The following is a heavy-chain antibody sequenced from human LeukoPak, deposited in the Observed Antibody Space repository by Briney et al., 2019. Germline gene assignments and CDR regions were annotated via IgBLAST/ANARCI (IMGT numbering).Heavy chain of an antibody. J-gene: IGHJ4*02. CDR3: ARGSRGIAAAQRTFDY. D-gene: IGHD6-13*01. CDR1: GYTFTSYD. CDR2: MNPNSGNT. V-gene: IGHV1-8*01. Sequence: ASAKVYCKASGYTFTSYDINWVRQATGQGLELMRWMNPNSGNTGYAQKFQGRVTMTRNTSISTAYMELSSLRSEDTAVYYCARGSRGIAAAQRTFDYWGQGTLVTVSS.